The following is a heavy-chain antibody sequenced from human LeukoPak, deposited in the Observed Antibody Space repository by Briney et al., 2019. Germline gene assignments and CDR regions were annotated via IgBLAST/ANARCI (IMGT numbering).Heavy chain of an antibody. Sequence: PSETLSLTCTVSGGSVSSGSYYWSWIRQPPGKGLEWIGYIYYSGSTNYNPSLKSRVTISVDTSKNQFSLKLSSVTAADTAVYYCARSMSGYDFTPFGYWGQGTLVTVSS. V-gene: IGHV4-61*01. CDR3: ARSMSGYDFTPFGY. J-gene: IGHJ4*02. D-gene: IGHD5-12*01. CDR2: IYYSGST. CDR1: GGSVSSGSYY.